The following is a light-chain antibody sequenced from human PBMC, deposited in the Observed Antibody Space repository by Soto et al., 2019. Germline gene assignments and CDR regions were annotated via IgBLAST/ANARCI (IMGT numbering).Light chain of an antibody. CDR3: QQHGTSPIT. Sequence: EIVMTQSPATLSVSPGERATLSCRASQSVSSNLAWYQQKPGQAPRLLIYDASNRATGIPARFSGSGSGTDFTLTISRLEPDDFAVYYCQQHGTSPITFGQGTRLEI. V-gene: IGKV3-20*01. CDR2: DAS. CDR1: QSVSSN. J-gene: IGKJ5*01.